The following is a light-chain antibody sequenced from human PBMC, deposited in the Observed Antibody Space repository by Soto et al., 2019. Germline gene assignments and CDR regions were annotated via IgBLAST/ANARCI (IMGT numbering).Light chain of an antibody. CDR3: QQYNSYSPT. J-gene: IGKJ1*01. CDR2: DAS. CDR1: QSVRNY. Sequence: EIVLTQSPATVSVSPGERATLSCRASQSVRNYLAWYQQKPGQAPRLLIFDASNRATGIPSRFSGSGSGTDFTLTISSLEPGDSATYYCQQYNSYSPTFGQGTKVEVK. V-gene: IGKV3-11*01.